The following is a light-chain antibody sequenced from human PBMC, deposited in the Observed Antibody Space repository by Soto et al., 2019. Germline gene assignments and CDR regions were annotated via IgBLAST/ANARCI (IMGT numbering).Light chain of an antibody. CDR2: GNT. J-gene: IGLJ2*01. Sequence: QSVLTQPPSVSGAPGQRVTISCTGSSSNIGAGYDVHWYQQLPGTAPKLLIYGNTNRPSGVPDRFSGSKSGTSASLAIPGLQAEDEADYFCQSYDSSLSGHVIFGGGTKLTLL. V-gene: IGLV1-40*01. CDR3: QSYDSSLSGHVI. CDR1: SSNIGAGYD.